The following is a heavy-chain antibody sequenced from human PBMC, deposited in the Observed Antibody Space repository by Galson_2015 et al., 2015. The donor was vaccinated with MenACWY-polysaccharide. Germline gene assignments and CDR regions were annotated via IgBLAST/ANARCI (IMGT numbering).Heavy chain of an antibody. V-gene: IGHV3-33*01. CDR3: ARDSDCAGDCQSRHQYVLDV. Sequence: SLRLSCAASGFTFRSYSMHWVRQAPGKGLEWVAVIWFDGSNQYYAESVKGRFTISRDNSKNTLDLQMSSLRAEDTGVYYCARDSDCAGDCQSRHQYVLDVWGQATSVSV. J-gene: IGHJ6*02. CDR1: GFTFRSYS. D-gene: IGHD2-21*02. CDR2: IWFDGSNQ.